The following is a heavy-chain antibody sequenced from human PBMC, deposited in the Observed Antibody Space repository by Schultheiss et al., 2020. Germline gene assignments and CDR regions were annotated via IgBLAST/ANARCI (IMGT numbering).Heavy chain of an antibody. V-gene: IGHV4-34*01. CDR1: GGSFSGYY. Sequence: SETLSLTCAVYGGSFSGYYWSWIRQPPGKGLEWIGYIYHSGSTYYNPSLKSRVTISVDRSKNQFSLKLSSVTAADTAVYYCARGTSFSRFDPWGQGTLVTVSS. CDR2: IYHSGST. J-gene: IGHJ5*02. CDR3: ARGTSFSRFDP. D-gene: IGHD2/OR15-2a*01.